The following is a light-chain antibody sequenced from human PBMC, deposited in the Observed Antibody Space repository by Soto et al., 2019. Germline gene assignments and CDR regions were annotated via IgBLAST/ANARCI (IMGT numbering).Light chain of an antibody. CDR1: SSDIGSYNY. Sequence: QAVVTQPASVSGSPGQSITISCTGTSSDIGSYNYVSWFQQHPGKPPKVMIYEVTNRPSGVSNRFSGSKSGNTASLTISGLQAEDEADYYCSSYTTGSSWMFGGGTKVTVL. CDR3: SSYTTGSSWM. J-gene: IGLJ3*02. V-gene: IGLV2-14*01. CDR2: EVT.